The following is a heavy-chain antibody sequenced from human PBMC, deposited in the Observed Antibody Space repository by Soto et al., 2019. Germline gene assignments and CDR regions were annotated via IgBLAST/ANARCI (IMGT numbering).Heavy chain of an antibody. D-gene: IGHD6-19*01. CDR1: GFTFRSYW. V-gene: IGHV3-74*01. CDR2: IDSDGSTT. CDR3: TSQVAGAGTHLYCYGLDA. Sequence: EVQLVESGGGLVQPGGSLRLSCAASGFTFRSYWMHWVRQVPGKGLVWVSRIDSDGSTTNYADFVGGRFTISGDNAKNTVYLQMNSLRTDDTAVYYCTSQVAGAGTHLYCYGLDAWGQGTTVTVSS. J-gene: IGHJ6*01.